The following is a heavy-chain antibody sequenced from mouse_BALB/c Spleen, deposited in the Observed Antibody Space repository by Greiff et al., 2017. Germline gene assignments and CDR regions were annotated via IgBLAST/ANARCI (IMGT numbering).Heavy chain of an antibody. CDR1: GFTFSSYA. D-gene: IGHD2-3*01. CDR3: ANIYDGYPYAMDY. V-gene: IGHV5-6-5*01. Sequence: EVHLVESGGGLVKPGGSLKLSCAASGFTFSSYAMSWVRQTPEKRLEWVASISSGGSTYYPDSVKGRFTISRDNARNILYLQMSSLRSEDTAMYYCANIYDGYPYAMDYWGQGTSVTVSS. CDR2: ISSGGST. J-gene: IGHJ4*01.